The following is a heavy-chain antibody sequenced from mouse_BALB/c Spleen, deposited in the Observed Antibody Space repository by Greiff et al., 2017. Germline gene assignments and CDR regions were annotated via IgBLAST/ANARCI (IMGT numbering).Heavy chain of an antibody. CDR3: ARRLRLDYYAMDY. J-gene: IGHJ4*01. CDR2: IDPANGNT. CDR1: GFNIKDTY. D-gene: IGHD1-2*01. V-gene: IGHV14-3*02. Sequence: EVQLVESGAELVKPGASVKLSCTASGFNIKDTYMHWVKQRPEQGLEWIGRIDPANGNTKYDPKFQGKATITADTSSNTAYLQLSSLTSEDTAVYYCARRLRLDYYAMDYWGQGTSVTVSS.